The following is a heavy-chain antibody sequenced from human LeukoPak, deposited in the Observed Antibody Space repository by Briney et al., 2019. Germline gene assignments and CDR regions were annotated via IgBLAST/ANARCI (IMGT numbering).Heavy chain of an antibody. J-gene: IGHJ4*02. Sequence: GGSLRLSCAASGFTFSSYGMHWVRQAPGKGPEWVAVIWDDGSNKYYADSVKGRFTISRDNSKNTLYLQTNSLRAEDTAVYYCARDAEVRYYYGSVLLDYWGQGTLVTVSS. CDR2: IWDDGSNK. CDR1: GFTFSSYG. D-gene: IGHD3-10*01. CDR3: ARDAEVRYYYGSVLLDY. V-gene: IGHV3-33*01.